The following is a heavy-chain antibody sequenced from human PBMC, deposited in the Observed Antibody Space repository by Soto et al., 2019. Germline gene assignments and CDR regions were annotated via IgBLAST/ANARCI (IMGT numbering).Heavy chain of an antibody. V-gene: IGHV1-2*02. D-gene: IGHD6-13*01. CDR1: GYTFTGYY. CDR3: ARTLYSSSWYVY. J-gene: IGHJ4*02. CDR2: INPNSGGT. Sequence: ASVKVSCKASGYTFTGYYMHWVRQAPGQGLEWMGWINPNSGGTNYAQKFQGRVTMTRDTSISTAYMELSRLRSDDTAVYYCARTLYSSSWYVYWDQGTLVIVSS.